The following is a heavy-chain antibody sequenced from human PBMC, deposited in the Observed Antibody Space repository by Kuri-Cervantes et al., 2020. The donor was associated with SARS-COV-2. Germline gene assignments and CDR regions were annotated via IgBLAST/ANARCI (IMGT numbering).Heavy chain of an antibody. J-gene: IGHJ6*03. V-gene: IGHV3-11*04. CDR3: AKDGGYCSTVSCYTLYHYYYYMDV. CDR2: ISGSGNTI. D-gene: IGHD2-2*02. CDR1: GFTFSDYY. Sequence: SLKISCEASGFTFSDYYMSWIRQAPGKGLEWVSHISGSGNTIDYADSVRGRFTISRDNSKSTLSLQMNSLRAEDTAVYFCAKDGGYCSTVSCYTLYHYYYYMDVWGKGTTVTVSS.